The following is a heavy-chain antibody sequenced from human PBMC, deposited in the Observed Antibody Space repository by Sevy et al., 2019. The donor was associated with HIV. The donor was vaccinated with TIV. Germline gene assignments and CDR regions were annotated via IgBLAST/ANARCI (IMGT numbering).Heavy chain of an antibody. CDR3: AKGGEQLGLVLYFDY. Sequence: GGSRRLSCAASGFTFDDYAMHWVRQAPGKGLEWVSGISWNSGSIGYADSVKGRFTISRDNAKNSLYLQMNSLRAEDTALYYCAKGGEQLGLVLYFDYWGQGTLVTVSP. CDR2: ISWNSGSI. CDR1: GFTFDDYA. V-gene: IGHV3-9*01. J-gene: IGHJ4*02. D-gene: IGHD6-6*01.